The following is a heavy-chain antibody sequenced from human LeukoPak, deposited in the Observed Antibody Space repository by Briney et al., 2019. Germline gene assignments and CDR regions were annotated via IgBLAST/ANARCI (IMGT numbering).Heavy chain of an antibody. D-gene: IGHD3-22*01. CDR3: AKDYYYDSSGYWDY. Sequence: GGSLRLSCAASGFTFSSYGMHWVRQAPGKGLEWVAVIWYDGSNKYYADSVKGRFTISRDNSKNTLYLQMNSLRAEDTAVYYCAKDYYYDSSGYWDYWGQGTLVTVSS. CDR2: IWYDGSNK. V-gene: IGHV3-30*02. CDR1: GFTFSSYG. J-gene: IGHJ4*02.